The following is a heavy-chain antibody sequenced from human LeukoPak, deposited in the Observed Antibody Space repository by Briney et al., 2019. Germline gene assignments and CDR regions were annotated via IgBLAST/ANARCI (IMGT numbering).Heavy chain of an antibody. Sequence: GGSLRLSCAASGFTFSSYGMNWARQAPGKGLEWVSFISLSGDPIYYADSVKGRLAVSRDNAKNSLFLQMSSLRDEDTAVYYCARVPNSGGYYPSDYWGQGTLSPSPQ. CDR3: ARVPNSGGYYPSDY. D-gene: IGHD3-22*01. CDR1: GFTFSSYG. CDR2: ISLSGDPI. V-gene: IGHV3-48*02. J-gene: IGHJ4*02.